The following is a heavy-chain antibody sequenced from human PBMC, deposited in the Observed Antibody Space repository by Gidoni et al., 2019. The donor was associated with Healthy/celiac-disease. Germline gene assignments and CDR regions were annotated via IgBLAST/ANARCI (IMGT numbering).Heavy chain of an antibody. CDR1: GGAISSYY. CDR2: IYTSGST. D-gene: IGHD4-17*01. CDR3: ASSPVDYGDNFDY. V-gene: IGHV4-4*07. J-gene: IGHJ4*02. Sequence: QVQLQESGPGLVKPSETLSLTCTVAGGAISSYYWSWIRQPAGKGLEWIGRIYTSGSTTYNPSLKSRVTMSVDTSKDQFSVKLSSVTAADTAVYYCASSPVDYGDNFDYWGQGTLVTVSS.